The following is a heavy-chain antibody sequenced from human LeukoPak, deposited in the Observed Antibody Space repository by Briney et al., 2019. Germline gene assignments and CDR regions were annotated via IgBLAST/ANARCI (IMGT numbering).Heavy chain of an antibody. J-gene: IGHJ4*02. CDR1: GFTFSSYW. CDR3: ARRGSYQYYFDY. V-gene: IGHV4-34*01. CDR2: INHSGST. Sequence: GSLRLSCAASGFTFSSYWMSWVRQPPGKGLEWIGEINHSGSTNYNPSLKSRVTISVDTSKNQFSLKLSSVTAADTAVYYCARRGSYQYYFDYWGQGTLVTVSS. D-gene: IGHD1-26*01.